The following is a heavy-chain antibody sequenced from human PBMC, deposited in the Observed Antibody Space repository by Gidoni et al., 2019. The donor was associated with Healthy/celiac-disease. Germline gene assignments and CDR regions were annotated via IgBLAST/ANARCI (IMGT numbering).Heavy chain of an antibody. V-gene: IGHV3-9*01. CDR1: GFTLDDYA. CDR3: AKDMRPDTAMVDISSSPFDY. CDR2: ISWNSGSI. Sequence: EVQLVESGGGLVQPGRSLRLSCAASGFTLDDYAMHWVRQAPGKGLEWVSGISWNSGSIGYADSVKGRFTISRDNAKNSLYLQMNSLRAEDTALYYCAKDMRPDTAMVDISSSPFDYWGQGTLVTVSS. D-gene: IGHD5-18*01. J-gene: IGHJ4*02.